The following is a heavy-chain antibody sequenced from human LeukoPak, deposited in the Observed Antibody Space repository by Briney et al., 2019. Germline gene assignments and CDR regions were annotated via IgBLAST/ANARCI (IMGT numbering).Heavy chain of an antibody. CDR1: GGSVSSGSYY. D-gene: IGHD5-18*01. Sequence: SETLSLTCTVSGGSVSSGSYYWSWIRQPPGKGLEWIGYIYYSGSTYYNPSLKSRVTISVDTSKNQFSLKLSSVTAADTAVYYCAGVDTAMVTDAFDIWGQGTMVTVSS. CDR3: AGVDTAMVTDAFDI. J-gene: IGHJ3*02. CDR2: IYYSGST. V-gene: IGHV4-61*01.